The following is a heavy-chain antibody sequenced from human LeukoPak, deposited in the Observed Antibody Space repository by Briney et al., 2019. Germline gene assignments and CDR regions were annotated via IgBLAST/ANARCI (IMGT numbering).Heavy chain of an antibody. CDR1: GFTFSSYS. J-gene: IGHJ4*02. V-gene: IGHV3-48*01. Sequence: PVGSLRLSCAASGFTFSSYSMNWVRQAPGKGLEWVSYISSSSSTIYYADSVKGRFTISRDNSKNSLYLQMNILRAEDTAVYYCAIIAMVRGVITDIFDYWGQGTLVTVSS. D-gene: IGHD3-10*01. CDR2: ISSSSSTI. CDR3: AIIAMVRGVITDIFDY.